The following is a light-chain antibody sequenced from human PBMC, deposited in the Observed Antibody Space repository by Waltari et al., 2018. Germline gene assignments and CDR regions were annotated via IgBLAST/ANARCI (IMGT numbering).Light chain of an antibody. CDR1: DSNIGDNV. V-gene: IGLV1-44*01. J-gene: IGLJ3*02. CDR2: RND. CDR3: ATWDDGLGGVWV. Sequence: QSVLTQPPSASATPGHRVIISCSGSDSNIGDNVVNWYQQLPGTAPKLHIYRNDLRPSGVPDRFSASKSGTSASLAISGLQSEDEADYYCATWDDGLGGVWVFGGGTKVTVL.